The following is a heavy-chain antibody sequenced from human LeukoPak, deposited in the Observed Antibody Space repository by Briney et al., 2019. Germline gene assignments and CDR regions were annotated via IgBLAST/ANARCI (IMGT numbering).Heavy chain of an antibody. Sequence: SETLSLTCAVYGGSFSGYYWSWIRQPPGKGLEWIGEINHSGSTNYNLSLKSRVTISVDTSKNQFSLKLSSVTAADTAVYYCARDTAWFDPWGQGTLVTVSS. J-gene: IGHJ5*02. CDR2: INHSGST. D-gene: IGHD2-2*02. V-gene: IGHV4-34*01. CDR1: GGSFSGYY. CDR3: ARDTAWFDP.